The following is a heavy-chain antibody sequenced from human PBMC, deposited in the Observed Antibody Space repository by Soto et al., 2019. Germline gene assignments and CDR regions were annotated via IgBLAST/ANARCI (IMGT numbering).Heavy chain of an antibody. Sequence: SVKVSCKASGGTFSSYAISWVRQAPGQGLEWMGGIIPIFGTANYAQKFQGRVTITADESTSTAYMELSSLRSEDTAVYYCASPNCSGGSCYSHYYYYGIDVWGQGTTVTVSS. D-gene: IGHD2-15*01. CDR3: ASPNCSGGSCYSHYYYYGIDV. J-gene: IGHJ6*02. CDR1: GGTFSSYA. CDR2: IIPIFGTA. V-gene: IGHV1-69*13.